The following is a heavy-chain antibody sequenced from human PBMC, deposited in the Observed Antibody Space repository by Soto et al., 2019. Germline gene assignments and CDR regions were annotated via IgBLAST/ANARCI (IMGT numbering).Heavy chain of an antibody. D-gene: IGHD3-3*01. V-gene: IGHV1-8*01. CDR3: ARNYDFWVSDH. Sequence: QVQLVQSGAEVKKPGASVKVSCKASGYTFTSYDINWVRQATGQGLEWMGWMNPNSGDTGYAQKFQGRVTMTRNTSINTAYMELSSLRAEDTAVSYCARNYDFWVSDHWGQGTLVTVSS. CDR1: GYTFTSYD. CDR2: MNPNSGDT. J-gene: IGHJ5*02.